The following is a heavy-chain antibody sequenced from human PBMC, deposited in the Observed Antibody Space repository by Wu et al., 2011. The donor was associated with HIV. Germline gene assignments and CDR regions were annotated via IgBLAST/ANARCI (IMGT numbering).Heavy chain of an antibody. CDR2: IIPIFGTT. J-gene: IGHJ3*02. D-gene: IGHD6-19*01. Sequence: QGQLVQSGAEVKKPGSSVKVSCKASGGTFSSYGFHLGATGPWDKGLTWMGGIIPIFGTTKYAQKFQGRVTITTDESTSTAYMELSSLRSEDTAVYYCATPIYSSGHQTDAFDIWGQGTMVTVSS. CDR3: ATPIYSSGHQTDAFDI. CDR1: GGTFSSYG. V-gene: IGHV1-69*05.